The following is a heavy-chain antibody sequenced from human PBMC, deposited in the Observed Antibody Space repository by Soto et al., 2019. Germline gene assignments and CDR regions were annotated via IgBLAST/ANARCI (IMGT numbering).Heavy chain of an antibody. CDR2: ISGSGGSK. CDR1: GVPFSSYA. CDR3: AKDVMQPPI. J-gene: IGHJ6*02. Sequence: PGSSLRLSCAAPGVPFSSYAMSWVRQARGKGLEWVSDISGSGGSKYYADSVKGRFTISRDNSKNPLYLQMNSLRAEDTAVYYCAKDVMQPPIWGQGTTVTVSS. V-gene: IGHV3-23*01. D-gene: IGHD2-21*01.